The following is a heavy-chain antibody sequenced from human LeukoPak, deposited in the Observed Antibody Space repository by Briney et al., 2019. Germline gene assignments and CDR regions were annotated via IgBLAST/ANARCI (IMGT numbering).Heavy chain of an antibody. Sequence: GGSLRLSCAASGFTFSSYGMHWVRQAPGKGLEWVAFIRYDGSNKYYADPVKGQFTISRDNSKNTLYLQMNSLRAEDTAVYYCAKGGWIQLWSYDYWGQGTLVTVSS. D-gene: IGHD5-18*01. CDR2: IRYDGSNK. J-gene: IGHJ4*02. CDR3: AKGGWIQLWSYDY. V-gene: IGHV3-30*02. CDR1: GFTFSSYG.